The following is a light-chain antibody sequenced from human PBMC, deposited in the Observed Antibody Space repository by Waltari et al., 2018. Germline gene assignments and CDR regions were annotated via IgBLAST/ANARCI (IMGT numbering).Light chain of an antibody. Sequence: QSALTQPASVSGSPGQSITISCTGTSSDVGSYNLVSWYQQHPVKAPKLMIYAGSKRPSGVSNRFSGSKSGNTASLTISGLQAEDEADYYCCSYAGSHVVFGGGTKLTVL. CDR3: CSYAGSHVV. J-gene: IGLJ2*01. CDR1: SSDVGSYNL. CDR2: AGS. V-gene: IGLV2-23*01.